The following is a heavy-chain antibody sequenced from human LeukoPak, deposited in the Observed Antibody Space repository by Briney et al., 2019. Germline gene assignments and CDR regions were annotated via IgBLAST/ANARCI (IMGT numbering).Heavy chain of an antibody. V-gene: IGHV3-23*01. CDR3: AKGHNTRTATLDY. CDR1: GFAFSTFA. D-gene: IGHD1-1*01. Sequence: GGSLRLSCAASGFAFSTFAMNWVRQAPGKGLEWVTAISGTDTTTYYADSVKGRFTISRDNSKNTLYLQMNSLRAEDTALYFCAKGHNTRTATLDYWGQGTLVTVPS. J-gene: IGHJ4*02. CDR2: ISGTDTTT.